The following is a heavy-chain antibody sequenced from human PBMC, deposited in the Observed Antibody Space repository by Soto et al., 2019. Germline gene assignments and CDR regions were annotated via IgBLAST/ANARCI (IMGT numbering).Heavy chain of an antibody. Sequence: PSETLSLTCAVSGGSFTSNNWWTWVRQPPGQGLEWIGEIYRTGSTNYNPSLKSRVTISLDKSENQFSLKVTSLTAADTAVYYCASRNPGTSVDYWGQGTLVTVSS. D-gene: IGHD1-7*01. CDR1: GGSFTSNNW. CDR2: IYRTGST. CDR3: ASRNPGTSVDY. J-gene: IGHJ4*02. V-gene: IGHV4-4*02.